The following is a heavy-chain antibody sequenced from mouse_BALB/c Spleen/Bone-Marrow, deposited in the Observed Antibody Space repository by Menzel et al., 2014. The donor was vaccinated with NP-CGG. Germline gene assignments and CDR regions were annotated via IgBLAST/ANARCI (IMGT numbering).Heavy chain of an antibody. Sequence: LQQSGSELVRPGASVQLSCKASGYTFTSYWMHWVKQRPGQGLEWIGNIYPGSGSTNYDEKFKSKATLTVDTSSSTAYMQLSSLTSEGSAVYYCTPRLRYWGQGTTLTGSS. CDR3: TPRLRY. V-gene: IGHV1S22*01. J-gene: IGHJ2*01. CDR1: GYTFTSYW. D-gene: IGHD1-2*01. CDR2: IYPGSGST.